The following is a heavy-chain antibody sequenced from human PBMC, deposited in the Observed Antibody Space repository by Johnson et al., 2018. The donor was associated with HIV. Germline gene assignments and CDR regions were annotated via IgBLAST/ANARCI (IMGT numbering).Heavy chain of an antibody. Sequence: QVQLVESGGGLVKPGGSLRLSCAASGFTFSDYYMSWIRQAPGKGLEWVSHISSSGNTIYYADSVKGRFTISRDNAKNSLYLQMNSLRVEDTAVYYCARDESGYDEGFDAFDIWGQGTMVTVSS. CDR3: ARDESGYDEGFDAFDI. CDR1: GFTFSDYY. CDR2: ISSSGNTI. V-gene: IGHV3-11*04. J-gene: IGHJ3*02. D-gene: IGHD5-12*01.